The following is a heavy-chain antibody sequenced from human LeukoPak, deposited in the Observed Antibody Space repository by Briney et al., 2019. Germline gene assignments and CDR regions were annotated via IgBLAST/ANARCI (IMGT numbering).Heavy chain of an antibody. CDR2: ITPDGSDT. J-gene: IGHJ3*02. CDR1: GFTFRNYW. D-gene: IGHD3-16*01. CDR3: ATLKGGAFDI. Sequence: GGSLRLSCAASGFTFRNYWMHWVRRVPGKGLVWVSRITPDGSDTNYADSVKGRFTISRHNSKNTLYLQMNSLRAEDTAVYYCATLKGGAFDIWGQGTMVTVSS. V-gene: IGHV3-74*01.